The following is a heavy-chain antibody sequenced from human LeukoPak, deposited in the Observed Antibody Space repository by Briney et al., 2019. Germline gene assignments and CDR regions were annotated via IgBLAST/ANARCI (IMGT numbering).Heavy chain of an antibody. CDR1: GGTFSSYA. Sequence: SVKVSCKASGGTFSSYAISWVRQAPGQGLEWMGRIIPILGIANYAQKFQGRVTITADKSTSTAYMELGSLRSEDTAVYYCARAVVTATTRYYYYYGMDVWGQGTTVTVSS. D-gene: IGHD2-21*02. V-gene: IGHV1-69*04. CDR2: IIPILGIA. CDR3: ARAVVTATTRYYYYYGMDV. J-gene: IGHJ6*02.